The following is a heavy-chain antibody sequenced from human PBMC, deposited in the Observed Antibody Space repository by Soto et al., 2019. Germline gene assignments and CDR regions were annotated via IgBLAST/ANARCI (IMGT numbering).Heavy chain of an antibody. CDR1: GDSISGYY. J-gene: IGHJ4*02. CDR3: ARGTFSFGPGSFDL. V-gene: IGHV4-59*01. CDR2: IYHSDST. Sequence: QVQLQESGPGVVKPSETLSLICSISGDSISGYYWSWIRQPPGKGLEWIGYIYHSDSTTTRDNPSPERWGPLLMDPCKNQVRLSLLVVTAAGTGLYYCARGTFSFGPGSFDLWGPGTQVIAS. D-gene: IGHD3-16*01.